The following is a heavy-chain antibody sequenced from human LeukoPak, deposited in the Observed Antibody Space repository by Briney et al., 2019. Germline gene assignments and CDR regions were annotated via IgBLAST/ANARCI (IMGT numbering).Heavy chain of an antibody. CDR1: GYTFPSYG. Sequence: ASVEVSCKASGYTFPSYGISWVRQAPGQGLEWMGWISAYNGNTNYAQKLLGRVTMTTDTSTSTAYMELRSLRSDDTAVYYCATQPLNYYDSSGYQNFQHWGQGTLVTVSS. J-gene: IGHJ1*01. D-gene: IGHD3-22*01. V-gene: IGHV1-18*01. CDR2: ISAYNGNT. CDR3: ATQPLNYYDSSGYQNFQH.